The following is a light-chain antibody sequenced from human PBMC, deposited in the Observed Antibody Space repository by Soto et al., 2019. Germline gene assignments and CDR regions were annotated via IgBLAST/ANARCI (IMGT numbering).Light chain of an antibody. CDR2: DVV. V-gene: IGLV2-14*03. CDR3: SSYTSTMTNV. J-gene: IGLJ1*01. CDR1: SSDVGGFNS. Sequence: QSALTQPASVSGSPGQSITISCTGTSSDVGGFNSVSWYQLRPGTAPKLILYDVVDRPSGVSYRFSGSKSGNTASLTISGLQAAHEADYFCSSYTSTMTNVFGSGTKV.